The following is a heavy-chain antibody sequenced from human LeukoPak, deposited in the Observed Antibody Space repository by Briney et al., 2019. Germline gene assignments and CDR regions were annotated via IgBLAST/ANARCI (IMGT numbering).Heavy chain of an antibody. J-gene: IGHJ6*02. CDR2: LISDGSSA. CDR3: VRDSRYCPDV. V-gene: IGHV3-74*01. Sequence: WVSRLISDGSSASYADSVKGRFTISRDNTKNTLYLQMNSLRAEDTAVYYCVRDSRYCPDVWGQGTTVTVSS. D-gene: IGHD2-8*02.